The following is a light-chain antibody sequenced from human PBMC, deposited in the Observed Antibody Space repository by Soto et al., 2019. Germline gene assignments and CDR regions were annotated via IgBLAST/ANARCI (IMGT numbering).Light chain of an antibody. V-gene: IGKV4-1*01. Sequence: DIVMTQSPDSLAVSLGERATINCKSSQSGLYSSNNKNYLAWYQQKPGQPPKLLIYWASTRESGVPDRFSGSGSGTDFTLTISSLQAEDVAVYYCQQYSSTPRTFGQGTKVEIK. CDR1: QSGLYSSNNKNY. CDR3: QQYSSTPRT. CDR2: WAS. J-gene: IGKJ1*01.